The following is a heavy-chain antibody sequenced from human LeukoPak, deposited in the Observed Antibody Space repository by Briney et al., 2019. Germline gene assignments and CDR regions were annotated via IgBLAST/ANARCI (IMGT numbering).Heavy chain of an antibody. J-gene: IGHJ5*02. D-gene: IGHD2-2*01. CDR3: ARGAIVVVVPAAHKNWFDP. CDR1: GSTFTGYY. CDR2: INPNSGGT. V-gene: IGHV1-2*02. Sequence: GASVKVSCKASGSTFTGYYMHWVRQAPGQGLEWMGWINPNSGGTNYAQKFQGRVTMTRDTSISTAYMELSRLRSDDTAVYYCARGAIVVVVPAAHKNWFDPWGQGTLVTVSS.